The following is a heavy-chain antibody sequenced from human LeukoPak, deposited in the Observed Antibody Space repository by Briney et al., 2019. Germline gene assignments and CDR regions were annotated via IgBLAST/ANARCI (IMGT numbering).Heavy chain of an antibody. J-gene: IGHJ4*02. CDR2: ISSGGTYI. CDR1: GFTFSSYS. Sequence: GGSLRLSCAGSGFTFSSYSMNWVRQAPGKGLEWVSSISSGGTYIHYADSVKGRFTISRDNTKNSLYLQMNSLRAEDTAVYYCARDRSGYSGYECQAYWGQGTLVTVSS. D-gene: IGHD5-12*01. V-gene: IGHV3-21*01. CDR3: ARDRSGYSGYECQAY.